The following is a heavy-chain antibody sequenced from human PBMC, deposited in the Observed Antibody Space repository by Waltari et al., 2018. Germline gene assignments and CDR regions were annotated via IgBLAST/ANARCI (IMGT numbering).Heavy chain of an antibody. J-gene: IGHJ3*02. CDR1: GFTFSSYG. D-gene: IGHD1-26*01. CDR3: ARHSGSSGDAFDI. CDR2: IWYDGSNK. V-gene: IGHV3-33*01. Sequence: QVQLVESGGGVVQPGRSLRLSCAASGFTFSSYGMHWVRQAPGKGLEWVAVIWYDGSNKYYADSVKGRFTMSRDNSKNTLYLQMNSLRAEDTAVYYCARHSGSSGDAFDIWGQGTMVTVSS.